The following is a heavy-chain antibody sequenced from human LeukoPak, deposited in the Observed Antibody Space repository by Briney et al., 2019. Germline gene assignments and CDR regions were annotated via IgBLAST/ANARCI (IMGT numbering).Heavy chain of an antibody. CDR1: GFTFSSYE. Sequence: PGGSLRLSCATSGFTFSSYEMHWVRQAPGKGLEWVSYISSSGSTIYYADSVKGRFTISKDNAKNSLYLQMNSLGAEDTAVYYCARDYGGSSPFDYWGQGTLVTVSS. V-gene: IGHV3-48*03. D-gene: IGHD4-23*01. CDR2: ISSSGSTI. CDR3: ARDYGGSSPFDY. J-gene: IGHJ4*02.